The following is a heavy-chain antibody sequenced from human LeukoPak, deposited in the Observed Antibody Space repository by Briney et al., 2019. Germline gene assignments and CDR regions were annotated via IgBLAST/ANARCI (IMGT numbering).Heavy chain of an antibody. CDR1: GYTFTSYA. CDR3: ARHVVAVGFDY. CDR2: INTNTGNP. D-gene: IGHD3-22*01. Sequence: ASVTVSCKASGYTFTSYAMNWVRQAPGKGLEWMGWINTNTGNPTYAQGFTGRFVFSLDTSVSTAYLQKNSLRAEDTAVYYCARHVVAVGFDYWGQGTLVTVSS. J-gene: IGHJ4*02. V-gene: IGHV7-4-1*02.